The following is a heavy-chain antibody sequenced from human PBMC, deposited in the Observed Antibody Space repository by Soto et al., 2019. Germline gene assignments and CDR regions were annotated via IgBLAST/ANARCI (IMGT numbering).Heavy chain of an antibody. D-gene: IGHD2-15*01. CDR1: GGSFSGYY. CDR2: INHSGST. V-gene: IGHV4-34*01. J-gene: IGHJ4*02. Sequence: SETLSLTCAVYGGSFSGYYWSWIRQPPGKGLEWIGEINHSGSTNYNPSLKSRVTISVDTSKNQFSLKLSSVTAADTAVYYCARVLLWCSGGSCYDYFDYWGQGTLVTVSS. CDR3: ARVLLWCSGGSCYDYFDY.